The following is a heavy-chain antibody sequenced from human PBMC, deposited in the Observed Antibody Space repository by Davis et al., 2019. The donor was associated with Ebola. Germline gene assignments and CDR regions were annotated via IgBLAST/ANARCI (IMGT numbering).Heavy chain of an antibody. V-gene: IGHV6-1*01. CDR3: ARGWLRSGFDS. CDR1: GDSVSINSGG. D-gene: IGHD5-12*01. CDR2: TYYNSKWYN. J-gene: IGHJ4*02. Sequence: HSQTLSLTCAISGDSVSINSGGWNWIRQSPSRGLEWLGRTYYNSKWYNDYAVSVKSRITINPDTSKNQFSLQLNSVTPEDTAVYYCARGWLRSGFDSWGQGAPVTVSS.